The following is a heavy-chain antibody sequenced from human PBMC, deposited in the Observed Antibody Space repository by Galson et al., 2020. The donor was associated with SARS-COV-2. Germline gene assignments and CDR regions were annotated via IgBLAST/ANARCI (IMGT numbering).Heavy chain of an antibody. J-gene: IGHJ4*02. CDR1: GGPISSYY. V-gene: IGHV4-59*01. D-gene: IGHD6-19*01. Sequence: SETLSLTCTVSGGPISSYYWNWIRQSPEKGLEWVGHINYKGRTNYNPSLKSRVLISINTSERQFSLTLNSVRAADTAVYYCAREGTGWSFDSWGQGAVIIVSS. CDR2: INYKGRT. CDR3: AREGTGWSFDS.